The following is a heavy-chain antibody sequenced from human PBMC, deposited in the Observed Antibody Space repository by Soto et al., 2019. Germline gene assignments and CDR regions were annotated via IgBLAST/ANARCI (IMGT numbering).Heavy chain of an antibody. D-gene: IGHD5-18*01. V-gene: IGHV3-15*07. Sequence: PGGSLRLSCAASGFTFSNAGMNWVRQAPGKGLEWVGRIKSKTDGGTTDYAAPVKGRFTISRDDSKNTLYLQMNSLKTEDTAVYYCTTVDTAMVTNLSGGSYYYYGMDVWGQGTTVTVSS. J-gene: IGHJ6*02. CDR2: IKSKTDGGTT. CDR1: GFTFSNAG. CDR3: TTVDTAMVTNLSGGSYYYYGMDV.